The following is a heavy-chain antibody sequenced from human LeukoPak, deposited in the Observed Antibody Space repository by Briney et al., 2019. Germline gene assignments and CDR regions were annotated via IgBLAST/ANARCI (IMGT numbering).Heavy chain of an antibody. D-gene: IGHD6-19*01. CDR3: ARGNLAITVPGPFGY. J-gene: IGHJ4*02. CDR1: GYTFTGYH. Sequence: ASVKVSCKASGYTFTGYHIHWVRQAPGQGLEWMGWINPNSGGTNYAQKFQGRVTMTRDTSISTAYMELSRLSSDDTAVYYCARGNLAITVPGPFGYWGQGTLVTVSS. V-gene: IGHV1-2*02. CDR2: INPNSGGT.